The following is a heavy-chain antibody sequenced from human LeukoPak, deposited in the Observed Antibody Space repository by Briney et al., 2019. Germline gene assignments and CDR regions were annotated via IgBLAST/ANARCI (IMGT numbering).Heavy chain of an antibody. D-gene: IGHD6-19*01. J-gene: IGHJ4*02. Sequence: PSGTLSLTCAVSGYSISSSNWWGWIRQPPGKGLEWIGYIYYSGSIYYNPSLKSRVTMSVDTSKNQFSLKLSSVTAVDTAVYYCAITPQNSSGWSDYWGQGTLVTVSS. CDR3: AITPQNSSGWSDY. CDR1: GYSISSSNW. CDR2: IYYSGSI. V-gene: IGHV4-28*05.